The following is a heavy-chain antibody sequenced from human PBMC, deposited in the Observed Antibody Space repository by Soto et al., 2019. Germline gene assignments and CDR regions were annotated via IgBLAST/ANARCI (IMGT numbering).Heavy chain of an antibody. V-gene: IGHV4-34*01. Sequence: QVQLEQWGAGILKSSETLSLTCAVYGGSFSGYYWSWIRQSPGKGLEWIGEINHSGSTNYNPSLKRRVTISVDTSKNQFSLKLTSVTAADTAVYYCATTTWSHNLFGPWCQGTLVTVSS. D-gene: IGHD1-1*01. CDR2: INHSGST. CDR3: ATTTWSHNLFGP. J-gene: IGHJ5*02. CDR1: GGSFSGYY.